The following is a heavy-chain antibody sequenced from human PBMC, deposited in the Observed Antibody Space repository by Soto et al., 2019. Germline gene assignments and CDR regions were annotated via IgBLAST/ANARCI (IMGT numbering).Heavy chain of an antibody. V-gene: IGHV1-45*02. D-gene: IGHD3-16*01. CDR2: ITPFSGDV. Sequence: QMQLVQSGAEVKKTGSTVTVSCKALGNTFTYRYLHWVRQAPGPALEWMGWITPFSGDVHYAQKFQARATITRDRSINTAYMRMSSLRSEDTAMYYCASGGAGSGPFTSELPDHWGQVTLVTVSS. CDR3: ASGGAGSGPFTSELPDH. CDR1: GNTFTYRY. J-gene: IGHJ4*02.